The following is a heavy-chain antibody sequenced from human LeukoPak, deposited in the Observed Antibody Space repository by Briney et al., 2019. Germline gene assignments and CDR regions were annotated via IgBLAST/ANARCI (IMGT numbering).Heavy chain of an antibody. Sequence: PGGSLRLSCAASGFTFSSYAMSWVRQAPGKGLEWVSAISGSGGSTYYADSVKGRFTTSRDNSKNTLYLQMNSLRAEDTAVYYCAKDDFWSGSVAPDYYYYYMDVWGKGTTVTVSS. J-gene: IGHJ6*03. CDR3: AKDDFWSGSVAPDYYYYYMDV. D-gene: IGHD3-3*01. CDR1: GFTFSSYA. CDR2: ISGSGGST. V-gene: IGHV3-23*01.